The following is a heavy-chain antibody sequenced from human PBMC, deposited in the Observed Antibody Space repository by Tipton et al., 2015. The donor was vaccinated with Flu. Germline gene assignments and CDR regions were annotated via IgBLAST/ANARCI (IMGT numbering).Heavy chain of an antibody. D-gene: IGHD1-14*01. V-gene: IGHV4-59*01. CDR1: TDSFSDYY. Sequence: TLSLTCTVSTDSFSDYYWSWIRQPPGKGLEWIGYFYNGGITNYNPSLKSRVTISGHTSSNQLSLKLTSVTAADTAVYYCARRNQPGFSDIWGQGTMVTVSS. CDR3: ARRNQPGFSDI. CDR2: FYNGGIT. J-gene: IGHJ3*02.